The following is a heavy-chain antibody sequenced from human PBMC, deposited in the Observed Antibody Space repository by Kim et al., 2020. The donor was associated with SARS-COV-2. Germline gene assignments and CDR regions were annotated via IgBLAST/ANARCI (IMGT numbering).Heavy chain of an antibody. CDR1: GYTFTSYY. D-gene: IGHD2-2*03. CDR2: INPSGGST. J-gene: IGHJ6*02. Sequence: ASVKVSCKASGYTFTSYYMHWVRQAPGQGLEWMGIINPSGGSTSYAQKFQGRVTMTRDTSTSTVYMELSSLRSEDTAVYYCARDTLGYCSSTSCYVPLYYYGMDVWGQGTTVTVSS. V-gene: IGHV1-46*01. CDR3: ARDTLGYCSSTSCYVPLYYYGMDV.